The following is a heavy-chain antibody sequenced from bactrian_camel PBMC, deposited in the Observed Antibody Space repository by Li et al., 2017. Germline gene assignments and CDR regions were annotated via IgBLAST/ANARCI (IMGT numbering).Heavy chain of an antibody. Sequence: HVQLVESGGSSVQAGESLRHSCVVSGYRYSTYCMGWFRQVPGNEREPLASIDSDGRTSVANSVKGRFTISQDGAKNTLYLHMNNLKPEDTAMYHCAASGGQLGRWCYEFPVNWVSWLYNWGQGTQVTVS. CDR3: AASGGQLGRWCYEFPVNWVSWLYN. CDR1: GYRYSTYC. D-gene: IGHD3*01. J-gene: IGHJ4*01. CDR2: IDSDGRT. V-gene: IGHV3S55*01.